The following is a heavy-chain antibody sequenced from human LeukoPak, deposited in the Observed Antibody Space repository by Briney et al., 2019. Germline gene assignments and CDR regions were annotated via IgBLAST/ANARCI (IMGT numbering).Heavy chain of an antibody. D-gene: IGHD1-26*01. J-gene: IGHJ4*02. V-gene: IGHV3-11*01. CDR1: GFTFSYYY. CDR3: ARDIRAVGVTLYFDY. Sequence: PGGSLRLSCAASGFTFSYYYMSGIRQTRGKGLEWVSYITGSGGDIHYADSVKGRFTISRDNAKNSLYLQMNSLRAEDTAMYYCARDIRAVGVTLYFDYWGQGNLVTVSS. CDR2: ITGSGGDI.